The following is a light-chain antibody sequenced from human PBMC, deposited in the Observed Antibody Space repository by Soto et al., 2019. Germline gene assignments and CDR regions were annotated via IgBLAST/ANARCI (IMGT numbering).Light chain of an antibody. Sequence: EIVLTQSPGTLSSSPGARATLSCRASQSIDTRYFAWYQHKPGQAPRLLISATSSRATGIPDRFGGSGSGTDVTLSINRLEPEDFAVYYCQQYFASSWTFGQGTKGDIK. CDR1: QSIDTRY. J-gene: IGKJ1*01. V-gene: IGKV3-20*01. CDR3: QQYFASSWT. CDR2: ATS.